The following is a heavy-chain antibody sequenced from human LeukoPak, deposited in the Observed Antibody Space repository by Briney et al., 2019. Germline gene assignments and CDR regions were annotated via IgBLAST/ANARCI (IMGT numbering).Heavy chain of an antibody. CDR1: GFIFNKYW. CDR3: ATANGDEDY. Sequence: GGSLTLSCPASGFIFNKYWMTWVRQAPGEGLEWVANIKQDGSEKYYVESVKGRFIISRDNVGNSVYLQMNSLRVEDTAVYYCATANGDEDYWGQGTLVTVAS. J-gene: IGHJ4*02. CDR2: IKQDGSEK. D-gene: IGHD2-8*01. V-gene: IGHV3-7*03.